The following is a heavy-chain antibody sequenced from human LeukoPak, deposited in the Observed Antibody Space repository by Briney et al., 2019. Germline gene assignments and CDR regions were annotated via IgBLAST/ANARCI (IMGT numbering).Heavy chain of an antibody. V-gene: IGHV3-43*01. Sequence: GGSLRLSCAASGFIFDDYTMHWVRQAPGKGLEWVSLITRDGGYTYYADSVKGRFTISRDNSQNSLYLQMNSLRSEDTALYYCATERLKYFDYWGQGTLVTVSS. CDR1: GFIFDDYT. CDR3: ATERLKYFDY. CDR2: ITRDGGYT. J-gene: IGHJ4*02.